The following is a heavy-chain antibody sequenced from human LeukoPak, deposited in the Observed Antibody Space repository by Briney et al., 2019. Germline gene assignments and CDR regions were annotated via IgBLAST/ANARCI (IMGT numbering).Heavy chain of an antibody. Sequence: PGRSLRLPCAASGFTFSSYAMHWVRQAPGKGLEWVAAISYDGSNKYYADSVKGRFTISRDNAKNSLYLQMNSLRAEDTAVYYCARDRLATILGIRLPNRMGLDYWGQGTLVTVSS. V-gene: IGHV3-30*04. CDR3: ARDRLATILGIRLPNRMGLDY. CDR2: ISYDGSNK. CDR1: GFTFSSYA. J-gene: IGHJ4*02. D-gene: IGHD5-24*01.